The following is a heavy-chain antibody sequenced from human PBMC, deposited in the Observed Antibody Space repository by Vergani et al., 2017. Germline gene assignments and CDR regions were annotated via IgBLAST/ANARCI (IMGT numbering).Heavy chain of an antibody. D-gene: IGHD4-17*01. CDR3: AKDLAFYGDYHGPLEY. V-gene: IGHV3-23*01. CDR2: ISGSGNSL. Sequence: EVQLLESGGGLVQPGGSLRLSCAASGVTFSSFALSWVRQAPGKGLEWVSSISGSGNSLYYTDSVKGRFSISRDNSKNTLYLQMNSLRAEDTAVYYCAKDLAFYGDYHGPLEYWGQGTLVTLSS. CDR1: GVTFSSFA. J-gene: IGHJ4*02.